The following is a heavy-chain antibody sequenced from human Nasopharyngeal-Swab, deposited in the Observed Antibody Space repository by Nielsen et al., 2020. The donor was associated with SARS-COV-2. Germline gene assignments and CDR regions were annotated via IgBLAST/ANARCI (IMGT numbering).Heavy chain of an antibody. Sequence: GESLKISCAASGFTFSSYAMHWVRQAPGKGLEWVAVISYDGSNKYYADSVKGRFTISRDNSKNTLYPQMNSLRAEDTAVYYCARSSGGYWYFDLWGRGTLVTVSS. V-gene: IGHV3-30*04. CDR3: ARSSGGYWYFDL. CDR2: ISYDGSNK. CDR1: GFTFSSYA. J-gene: IGHJ2*01. D-gene: IGHD6-19*01.